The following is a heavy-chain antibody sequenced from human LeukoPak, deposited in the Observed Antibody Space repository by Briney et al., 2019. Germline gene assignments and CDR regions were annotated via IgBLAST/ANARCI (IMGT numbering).Heavy chain of an antibody. CDR1: TFTFSSYG. V-gene: IGHV3-30*02. J-gene: IGHJ4*02. CDR3: AKGGDGYNYGSYFDY. Sequence: GGSLRLSCIGSTFTFSSYGMHWVRQAPGKGLEWVAFIRYDGNSEFYVDSVKGRFTISRDNSKNTLYLQMNSLRAEDTAVYYCAKGGDGYNYGSYFDYWGQGTLVTVSS. D-gene: IGHD5-24*01. CDR2: IRYDGNSE.